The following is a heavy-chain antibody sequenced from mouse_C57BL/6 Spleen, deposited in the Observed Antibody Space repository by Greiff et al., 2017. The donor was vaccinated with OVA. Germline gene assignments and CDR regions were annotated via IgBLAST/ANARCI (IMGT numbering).Heavy chain of an antibody. V-gene: IGHV5-15*01. CDR2: ISNLAYSN. CDR3: ARKWGNTGWFAY. CDR1: GFTFSDYG. J-gene: IGHJ3*01. Sequence: EVKLVESGGGLVQPGGSLKLSCAASGFTFSDYGMAWVRQAPRKGPEWVAFISNLAYSNYYADTVTGRFPISSETAKNTLYLEMCSPVSEDTAMYYCARKWGNTGWFAYWGQGTLVTVSA.